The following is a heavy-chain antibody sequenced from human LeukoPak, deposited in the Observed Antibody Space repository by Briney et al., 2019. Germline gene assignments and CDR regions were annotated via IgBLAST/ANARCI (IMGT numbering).Heavy chain of an antibody. J-gene: IGHJ3*02. V-gene: IGHV3-21*01. CDR2: MTESGDYI. CDR1: GFTFSNYT. D-gene: IGHD2-15*01. Sequence: GGSLRLSCAASGFTFSNYTMNWVRRAPGKGLEWVASMTESGDYIYYADSVKGRFTISRDNAKNSLHLQMNSLRVEDTAVYFCVTQGYCRGGSCSSDAFDIWGQGTMVIVSS. CDR3: VTQGYCRGGSCSSDAFDI.